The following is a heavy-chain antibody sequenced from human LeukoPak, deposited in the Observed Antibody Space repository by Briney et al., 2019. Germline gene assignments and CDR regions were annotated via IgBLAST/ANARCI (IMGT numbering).Heavy chain of an antibody. CDR2: IKSDGST. D-gene: IGHD3-22*01. CDR3: AKAPSEIGGYYPEYFRH. CDR1: GFTFSSFW. V-gene: IGHV3-74*01. Sequence: GGSLRLSCAASGFTFSSFWMHWVRQAPGKGLVWVSRIKSDGSTNYADSVKGRFTISRDNAKNTVSLQMNSLRVEDTGVYYCAKAPSEIGGYYPEYFRHWGQGTLVTVSS. J-gene: IGHJ1*01.